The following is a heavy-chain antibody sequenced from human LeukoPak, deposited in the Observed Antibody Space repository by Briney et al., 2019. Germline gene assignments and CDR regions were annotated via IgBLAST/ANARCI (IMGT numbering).Heavy chain of an antibody. CDR2: INYSGTSP. CDR3: AKGPGGSGSSSPYFDS. D-gene: IGHD6-13*01. Sequence: GGSLRLSCAASGFTFSNYAMTWVRQAQGKGLEWVSGINYSGTSPYYADSVKGRFSVSRDNSKNTLYLQMDSLRVEDTAVYFCAKGPGGSGSSSPYFDSWGQGSLVTVSS. V-gene: IGHV3-23*01. J-gene: IGHJ4*02. CDR1: GFTFSNYA.